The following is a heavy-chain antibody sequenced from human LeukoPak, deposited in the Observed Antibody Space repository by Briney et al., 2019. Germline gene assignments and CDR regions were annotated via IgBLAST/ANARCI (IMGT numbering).Heavy chain of an antibody. CDR1: GYTFTGYY. Sequence: ASVKVSCKASGYTFTGYYMHWVRQAPGQGLEWMGWINPNSGGTNYAQKFQGRVTMTRDTSISTAYMELSGLRSDDTAVYYCARGFGVLLWFGESRGYYFDYWGQGTLVTVSS. V-gene: IGHV1-2*02. CDR2: INPNSGGT. D-gene: IGHD3-10*01. J-gene: IGHJ4*02. CDR3: ARGFGVLLWFGESRGYYFDY.